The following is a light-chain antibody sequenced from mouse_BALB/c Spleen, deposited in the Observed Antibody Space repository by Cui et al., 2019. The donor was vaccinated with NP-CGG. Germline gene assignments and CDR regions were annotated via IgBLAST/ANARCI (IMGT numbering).Light chain of an antibody. V-gene: IGKV4-57*01. Sequence: HIVLTQSPAIMSAFPGEKVTIICSASSSVSYMYWFQEKPGTSPKLWIYSTSNLASGVPTRFSGSGSGTSYSLTISRMEAEDAATYYCQQRSSYPPLTFGVGTKLELK. CDR1: SSVSY. CDR3: QQRSSYPPLT. CDR2: STS. J-gene: IGKJ5*01.